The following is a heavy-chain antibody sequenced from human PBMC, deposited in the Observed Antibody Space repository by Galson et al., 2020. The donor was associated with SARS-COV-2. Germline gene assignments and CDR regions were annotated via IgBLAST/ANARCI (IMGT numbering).Heavy chain of an antibody. CDR1: GFTVSSNY. J-gene: IGHJ3*02. CDR3: ARDPIDSYAFVI. CDR2: IYSGGST. Sequence: GGSLRLSCAASGFTVSSNYMSWVRQAPGKGLEWVSVIYSGGSTYYADSVKGRFTISRDNSKNTLYLQMNSLRAEDTAVYYCARDPIDSYAFVIWGKGTMVTVSS. V-gene: IGHV3-53*01. D-gene: IGHD3-16*02.